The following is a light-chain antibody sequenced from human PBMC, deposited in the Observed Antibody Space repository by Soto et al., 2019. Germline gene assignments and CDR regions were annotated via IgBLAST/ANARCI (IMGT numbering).Light chain of an antibody. J-gene: IGKJ5*01. Sequence: EIEMTQSPATLSVSAGERATLSCRASQSVISNLAWYQQRPGQAPRLLIYGASSRATGIPDRFSGSGSGTDFTLTISRLEPEDFAVYYCKQYGTPRPVTFGQGTRL. CDR1: QSVISN. V-gene: IGKV3-20*01. CDR2: GAS. CDR3: KQYGTPRPVT.